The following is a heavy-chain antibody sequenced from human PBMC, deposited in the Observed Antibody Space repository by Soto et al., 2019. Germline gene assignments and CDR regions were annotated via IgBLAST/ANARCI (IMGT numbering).Heavy chain of an antibody. J-gene: IGHJ2*01. V-gene: IGHV3-21*01. Sequence: EVQLVESGGGLVKPGGSLRLSCAASGFTFSSYSMNWVRQAPGKGLEWVSSISSSSSYIYYAGSVKGRFTISRDNAKNSLNRQMNSLRAEVTAVYYCARVSAVWKQMVRGVIDPNWYFDLWGRGTLVTVSS. CDR3: ARVSAVWKQMVRGVIDPNWYFDL. CDR2: ISSSSSYI. D-gene: IGHD3-10*01. CDR1: GFTFSSYS.